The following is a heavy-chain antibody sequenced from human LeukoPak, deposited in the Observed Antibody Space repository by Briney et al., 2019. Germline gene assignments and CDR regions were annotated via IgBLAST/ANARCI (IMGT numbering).Heavy chain of an antibody. J-gene: IGHJ4*02. CDR1: GGSFIGRH. Sequence: PSETLSLTCAVYGGSFIGRHWSWIRQAPGKGLEWIGEINHSGSTNYNPSLKSRVTISVDSDSSKNHFSLKLSSVTAADTAVYYCARGYCSSTSCYALGFDYWGQGTLVTVSS. CDR2: INHSGST. D-gene: IGHD2-2*01. CDR3: ARGYCSSTSCYALGFDY. V-gene: IGHV4-34*01.